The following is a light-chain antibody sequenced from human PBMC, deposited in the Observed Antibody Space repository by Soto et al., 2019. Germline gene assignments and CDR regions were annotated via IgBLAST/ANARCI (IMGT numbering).Light chain of an antibody. V-gene: IGKV1-12*01. Sequence: DMQMTQSPSSVSASLGDRVTITCRASQDIHTWLAWYQQKPGQAPKLLIYGASHLQSGVPSRFSGSGSGTDFTLTISSLQSEDFATYYCQQANSLPFTFGPGTKVDVK. CDR2: GAS. CDR1: QDIHTW. CDR3: QQANSLPFT. J-gene: IGKJ3*01.